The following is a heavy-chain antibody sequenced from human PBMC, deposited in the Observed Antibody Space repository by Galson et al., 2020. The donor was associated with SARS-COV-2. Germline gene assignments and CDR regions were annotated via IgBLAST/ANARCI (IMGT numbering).Heavy chain of an antibody. CDR1: GYTLTELS. D-gene: IGHD4-17*01. Sequence: ASVKVSCKVSGYTLTELSMHWVRQAPGKGLEWMGGFDPEDGETIYAQKFQGRVTMTEDTSTDTAYMELSSLRSEDTAVYYCATTGGPSDYGDPVHWFEPWGQGTLVTVSS. CDR2: FDPEDGET. V-gene: IGHV1-24*01. J-gene: IGHJ5*02. CDR3: ATTGGPSDYGDPVHWFEP.